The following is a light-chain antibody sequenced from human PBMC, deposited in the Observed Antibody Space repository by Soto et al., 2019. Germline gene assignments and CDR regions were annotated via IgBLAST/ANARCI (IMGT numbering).Light chain of an antibody. J-gene: IGKJ3*01. CDR1: QSISRY. CDR3: QQSYNMPFT. Sequence: GDTVTITCRASQSISRYLNWYQQKPGKAPKLLIYAASSLQSGLPSRFSGAQSGTDFTLTISSLQPEDLGTYFCQQSYNMPFTFGPGTKGDIK. CDR2: AAS. V-gene: IGKV1-39*01.